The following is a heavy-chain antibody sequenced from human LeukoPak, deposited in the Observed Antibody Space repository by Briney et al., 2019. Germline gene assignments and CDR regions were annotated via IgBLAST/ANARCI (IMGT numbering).Heavy chain of an antibody. CDR2: ISSSSSYI. CDR1: GFTFSSYE. CDR3: ARGGFDWLFSDDYYYYYMDV. Sequence: GGSLRLSCAASGFTFSSYEMNWVRQAPGKGLEWVSSISSSSSYIYYADSVKGRFTISRDNAKNSLYLQMNSLRAEDTAVYYCARGGFDWLFSDDYYYYYMDVWGKGTTVTVSS. J-gene: IGHJ6*03. V-gene: IGHV3-21*01. D-gene: IGHD3-9*01.